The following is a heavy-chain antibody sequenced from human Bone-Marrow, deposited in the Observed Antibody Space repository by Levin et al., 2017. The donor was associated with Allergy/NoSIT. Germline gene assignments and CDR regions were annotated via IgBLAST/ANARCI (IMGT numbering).Heavy chain of an antibody. D-gene: IGHD2-15*01. CDR2: IWADGRDR. J-gene: IGHJ4*02. Sequence: GGSLRLSCLASGFTFSDYGMHWVRQAPGKGLEWVADIWADGRDRNYAESMKGRFTISRDNSNNSLSLQMNSLRAEDTAVYYCARGLATCSSATCYKLFDVWGLGTLVTVSS. V-gene: IGHV3-33*01. CDR1: GFTFSDYG. CDR3: ARGLATCSSATCYKLFDV.